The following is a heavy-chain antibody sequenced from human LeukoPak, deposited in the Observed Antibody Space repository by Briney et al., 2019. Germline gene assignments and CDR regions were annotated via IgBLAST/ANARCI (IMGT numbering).Heavy chain of an antibody. D-gene: IGHD1-26*01. Sequence: GSLRLSCVASGFTFSTYGMHWVRQAPGKGLEWVAVIWNDGSNKKYADSVKGRFIISRVSSKNTLYLQMSSLRDEDTAVYYCARVGSGSYFLDGFDIWGQGTLVTVSS. CDR1: GFTFSTYG. CDR3: ARVGSGSYFLDGFDI. J-gene: IGHJ3*02. CDR2: IWNDGSNK. V-gene: IGHV3-33*01.